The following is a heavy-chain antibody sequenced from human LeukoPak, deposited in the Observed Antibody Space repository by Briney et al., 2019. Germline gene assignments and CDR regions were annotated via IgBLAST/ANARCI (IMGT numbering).Heavy chain of an antibody. J-gene: IGHJ6*02. V-gene: IGHV4-4*07. CDR3: AREHEDTTDGGYYYGMDV. CDR1: GGSISSYY. D-gene: IGHD2-15*01. CDR2: IYTSGST. Sequence: PSETLSLTCTVSGGSISSYYWSWIRQPAGKGLEWIGRIYTSGSTNYNPSLKSRVTMSVDTSKNQFSLKLSSVTAADTAVYYCAREHEDTTDGGYYYGMDVWGQGTTVTVSS.